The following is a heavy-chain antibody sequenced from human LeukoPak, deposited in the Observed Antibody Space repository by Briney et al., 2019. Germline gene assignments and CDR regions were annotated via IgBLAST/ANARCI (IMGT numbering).Heavy chain of an antibody. CDR1: GFTFSNYG. D-gene: IGHD3-9*01. J-gene: IGHJ4*02. Sequence: GGSLRLSCAASGFTFSNYGMHWVRQAPGKGLEGVAVIWRDGSNKYHADSVEGRFTISRDNSKNTLYLQMNSLRAEDTAVYYCARDLSKGRYFDYWGQGTLVTVSS. V-gene: IGHV3-33*01. CDR3: ARDLSKGRYFDY. CDR2: IWRDGSNK.